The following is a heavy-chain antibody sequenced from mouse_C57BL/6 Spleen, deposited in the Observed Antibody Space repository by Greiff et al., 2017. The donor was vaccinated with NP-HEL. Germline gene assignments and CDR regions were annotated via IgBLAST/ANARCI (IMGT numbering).Heavy chain of an antibody. CDR1: GYSITSGYY. CDR2: ISYDGSN. CDR3: ARGGDAMDY. Sequence: EVHLVESGPGLVKPSQSLSLTCSVTGYSITSGYYWNWIRQFPGNKLEWMGYISYDGSNNYNPSLKNRISITRDTSKNQFFLKLNSVTTEDTATYYCARGGDAMDYWGQGTSVTVSS. V-gene: IGHV3-6*01. J-gene: IGHJ4*01.